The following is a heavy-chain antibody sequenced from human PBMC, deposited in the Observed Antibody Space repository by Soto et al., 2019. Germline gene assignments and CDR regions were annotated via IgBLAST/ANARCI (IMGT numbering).Heavy chain of an antibody. J-gene: IGHJ6*02. CDR2: VAYDGRSK. V-gene: IGHV3-30*04. Sequence: QVQLVESGGGVVQPGRSLRLSCAASGFTFSDYAMHWVRQAPGKGLEWVAVVAYDGRSKYYADSVKGRFTISRDNSRTTVYLKMNSLRDEDTAMYYCARDDILVIPGGSYNYGMDVWGHGTTVTVSS. CDR3: ARDDILVIPGGSYNYGMDV. D-gene: IGHD2-2*01. CDR1: GFTFSDYA.